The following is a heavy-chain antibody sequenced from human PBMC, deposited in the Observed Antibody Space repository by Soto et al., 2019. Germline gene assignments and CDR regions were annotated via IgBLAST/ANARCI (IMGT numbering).Heavy chain of an antibody. CDR3: ARVGDYDFWSGPDY. CDR2: IRNKANSYTT. CDR1: GFTFSDHY. J-gene: IGHJ4*02. V-gene: IGHV3-72*01. Sequence: GGPLRLSCAASGFTFSDHYMDWFRQAPGKGLEGVGRIRNKANSYTTEYAASVKGRFTISRDDSKNSRYLQMNSLKTEDTAVYYCARVGDYDFWSGPDYWGQGTLVTVSS. D-gene: IGHD3-3*01.